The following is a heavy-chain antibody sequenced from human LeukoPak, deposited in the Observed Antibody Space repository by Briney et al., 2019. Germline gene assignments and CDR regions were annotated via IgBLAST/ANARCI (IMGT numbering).Heavy chain of an antibody. J-gene: IGHJ5*02. CDR1: GGSISGYY. CDR3: ASGGINNWFDP. Sequence: TSETLSLTCSVSGGSISGYYWTWIRQPPGKGLEWIGYIYYSGSTNYNPSLKSRVTISVDTSKNQFSLKLSSVTAADTAVYYCASGGINNWFDPWGQGTLVTVSS. CDR2: IYYSGST. D-gene: IGHD6-13*01. V-gene: IGHV4-59*01.